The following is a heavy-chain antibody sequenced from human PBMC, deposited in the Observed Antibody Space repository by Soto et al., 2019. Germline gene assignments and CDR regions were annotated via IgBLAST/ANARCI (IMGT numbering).Heavy chain of an antibody. CDR2: IKRDGSST. D-gene: IGHD6-19*01. Sequence: EVQLAESGGGLVQPGGSLRLSCAASGFTFSSYWMHWVRQAPGKGLVWVSRIKRDGSSTSYADSVKGRFTISRDYAKNTLYLQMNSLRAEDTAVYYCAVAVAGPTAIGYWGQGTLVTVSS. V-gene: IGHV3-74*01. CDR1: GFTFSSYW. CDR3: AVAVAGPTAIGY. J-gene: IGHJ4*02.